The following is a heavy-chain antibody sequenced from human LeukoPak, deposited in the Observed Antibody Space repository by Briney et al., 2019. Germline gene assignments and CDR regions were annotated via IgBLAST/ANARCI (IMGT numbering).Heavy chain of an antibody. Sequence: ASVTVSFKASGYTFTNYGISWVRQAPGQGREWMGWINPGSGDTKYAQKFQGRVTVTRDPSISTAYMELTRLRSDDTAVYYCASYASGYNSFKVWGQGTLVSVSS. CDR1: GYTFTNYG. D-gene: IGHD3-10*01. CDR2: INPGSGDT. J-gene: IGHJ5*02. CDR3: ASYASGYNSFKV. V-gene: IGHV1-2*02.